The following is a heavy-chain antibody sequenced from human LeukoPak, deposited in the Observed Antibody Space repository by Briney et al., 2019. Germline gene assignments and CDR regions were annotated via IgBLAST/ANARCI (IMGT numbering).Heavy chain of an antibody. CDR2: IKSKTDGGTT. CDR1: GFSFSNAW. D-gene: IGHD3-16*02. Sequence: GGSLRLSCAASGFSFSNAWMSWVRQAPGKVLEWVGRIKSKTDGGTTDYAEPVKGRFTISRDDSKNTLYLQMNSLKTEDTAVYYCTTDRYYDYVWGSYRYTSFGYWGQGTLVTVSS. J-gene: IGHJ4*02. CDR3: TTDRYYDYVWGSYRYTSFGY. V-gene: IGHV3-15*01.